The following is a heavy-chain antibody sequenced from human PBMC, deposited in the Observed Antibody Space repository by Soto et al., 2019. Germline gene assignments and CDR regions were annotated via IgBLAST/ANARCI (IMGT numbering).Heavy chain of an antibody. CDR3: ARQRVEIFGVVIMRYFDY. CDR2: IYPGDSDT. Sequence: PGESLKISCKGSGYSFTSYWIGWVRQMPGKGLEWMGIIYPGDSDTRYSPSFQGQVTISADKSISTAYLQWSSLKASDTAMYYCARQRVEIFGVVIMRYFDYWGQGTLVTVSS. D-gene: IGHD3-3*01. J-gene: IGHJ4*02. CDR1: GYSFTSYW. V-gene: IGHV5-51*01.